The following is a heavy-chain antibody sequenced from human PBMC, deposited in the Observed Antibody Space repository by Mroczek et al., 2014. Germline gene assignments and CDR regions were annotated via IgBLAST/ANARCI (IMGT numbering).Heavy chain of an antibody. V-gene: IGHV3-30-3*01. CDR1: GFTFSSYA. CDR3: ARTIAVEYYFDY. D-gene: IGHD6-19*01. J-gene: IGHJ4*02. Sequence: QVQLQESGGGVVQPGRSLRLSCAASGFTFSSYAMHWVRQAPGKGLEWVAVISYDGSNKYYADSVKGRFTISRDNSKNTLYLQMNSLRAEDTAVYYCARTIAVEYYFDYWGQGTLVTVSS. CDR2: ISYDGSNK.